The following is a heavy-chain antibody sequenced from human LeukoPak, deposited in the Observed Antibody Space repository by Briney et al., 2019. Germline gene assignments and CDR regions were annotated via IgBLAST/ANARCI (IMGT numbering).Heavy chain of an antibody. CDR3: ARQRSYYYGSWPFDY. J-gene: IGHJ4*02. Sequence: ASVKVSCKASGYTFTDYYIHWVRQAPGQGLEWMAWMNPKRGDTSYTQKFQGRVTMTRDTSISTAYMELSRLRFDDTAVYYCARQRSYYYGSWPFDYWGQGTLVTVSS. D-gene: IGHD3-10*01. CDR2: MNPKRGDT. CDR1: GYTFTDYY. V-gene: IGHV1-2*02.